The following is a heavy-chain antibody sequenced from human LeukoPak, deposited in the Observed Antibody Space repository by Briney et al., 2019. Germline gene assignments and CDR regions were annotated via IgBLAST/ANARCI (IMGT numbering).Heavy chain of an antibody. D-gene: IGHD7-27*01. V-gene: IGHV4-34*01. J-gene: IGHJ2*01. CDR3: ARLNWGSGWYFDL. CDR2: INHSGST. Sequence: SEXLXXXCAVXGGSFSGYYWXWSRQPPGKGVEWSGEINHSGSTNYNPSLTSRGTISVDTSKNQFSLKLSSVTAADTAVYYCARLNWGSGWYFDLWGRGTLVTVSS. CDR1: GGSFSGYY.